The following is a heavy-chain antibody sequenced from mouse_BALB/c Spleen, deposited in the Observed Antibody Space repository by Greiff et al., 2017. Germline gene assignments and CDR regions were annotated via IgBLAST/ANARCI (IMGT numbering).Heavy chain of an antibody. J-gene: IGHJ4*01. CDR1: GFTFSSYA. V-gene: IGHV5-6-5*01. CDR3: ARGSTMITTSGYAMDY. D-gene: IGHD2-4*01. CDR2: ISSGGST. Sequence: EVHLVESGGGLVKPGGSLKLSCAASGFTFSSYAMSWVRQTPEKRLEWVASISSGGSTYYPDSVKGRFTISRDNARNILYLQMSSLRSEDTAMYYCARGSTMITTSGYAMDYWGQGTSVTVSS.